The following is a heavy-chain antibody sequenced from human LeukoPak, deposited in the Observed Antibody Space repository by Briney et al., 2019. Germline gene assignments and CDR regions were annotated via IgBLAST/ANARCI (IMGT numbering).Heavy chain of an antibody. CDR3: ARRYCSTTSCYPFDP. J-gene: IGHJ5*02. V-gene: IGHV6-1*01. CDR1: GDSVSSTTAA. CDR2: TYYRSRWYS. D-gene: IGHD2-2*01. Sequence: SQTLSLTCAISGDSVSSTTAAWSWIRQSPSRGLEWLGRTYYRSRWYSDFAEYVKSRITIDPDTSKNQFSLKLSSVTAADTAVYYCARRYCSTTSCYPFDPWGQGTLVTVSS.